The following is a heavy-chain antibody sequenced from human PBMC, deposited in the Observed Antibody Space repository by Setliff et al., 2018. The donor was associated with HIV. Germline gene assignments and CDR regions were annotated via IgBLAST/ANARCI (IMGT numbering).Heavy chain of an antibody. CDR1: GNSFSGYH. J-gene: IGHJ4*02. Sequence: SETLSPTCNYSGNSFSGYHWNWIRQPAGKGLEWLGRIYYTGRPEYNPSLKSRLTMSMDTSKDQFALRLVSLTTADTAVYYCARSIYGSGTYPLDVWGQGTLVTVSS. CDR2: IYYTGRP. CDR3: ARSIYGSGTYPLDV. V-gene: IGHV4-4*07. D-gene: IGHD3-10*01.